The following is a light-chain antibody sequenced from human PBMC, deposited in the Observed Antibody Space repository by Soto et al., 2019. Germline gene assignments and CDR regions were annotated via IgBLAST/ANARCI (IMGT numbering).Light chain of an antibody. Sequence: QSVLTQPPSTSGTPGQRVTISCSGSSSNIGSNTVNWYQQLPGTAPKLLIYSSNQRPSGVPDRFSGSKSGASASLAISGLPSEDEADYHCAAWDDSLNGVVFGGGTQLTVL. V-gene: IGLV1-44*01. J-gene: IGLJ2*01. CDR3: AAWDDSLNGVV. CDR2: SSN. CDR1: SSNIGSNT.